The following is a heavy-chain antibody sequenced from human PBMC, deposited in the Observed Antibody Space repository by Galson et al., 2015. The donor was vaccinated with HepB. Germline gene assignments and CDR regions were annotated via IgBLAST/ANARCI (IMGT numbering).Heavy chain of an antibody. CDR2: IIPIFGTA. CDR1: GGTFSSYA. V-gene: IGHV1-69*13. CDR3: AREFYTPTGIAVAGTANWFDP. Sequence: SVKVSCKASGGTFSSYAISWVRQAPGQGLEWMGGIIPIFGTANYAQKFQGRVTITADESTSTAYMELSSLRSEDTAVYYCAREFYTPTGIAVAGTANWFDPWGQGTLVTVSS. D-gene: IGHD6-19*01. J-gene: IGHJ5*02.